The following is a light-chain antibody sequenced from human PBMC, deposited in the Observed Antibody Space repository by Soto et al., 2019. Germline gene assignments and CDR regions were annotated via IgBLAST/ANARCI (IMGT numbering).Light chain of an antibody. CDR2: AAS. J-gene: IGKJ1*01. CDR1: QSVLYSSDNKNY. V-gene: IGKV4-1*01. CDR3: LQDFNYPWT. Sequence: DIVMTQSPNSLAVSLGERATINCKSSQSVLYSSDNKNYIAWYQQKPGKAPKLLIYAASGLQSGVPSRFSGSGSGTDFTLTISSLQPEDFATYYCLQDFNYPWTFGQGTKVDIK.